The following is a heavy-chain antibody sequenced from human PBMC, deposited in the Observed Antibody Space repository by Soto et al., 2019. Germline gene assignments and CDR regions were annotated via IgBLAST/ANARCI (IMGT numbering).Heavy chain of an antibody. J-gene: IGHJ4*02. V-gene: IGHV3-30*03. D-gene: IGHD2-15*01. CDR3: ATLSSCSGGSCSYFDY. CDR2: ISYDGSNK. Sequence: QVQLVESGGGVVQPGRSLRLSCAASGFTFSSYGMHWVRQAPGKGLEWVAVISYDGSNKYYADSVKGRFTISRDNSKNTLYLQMNSLRAEDTAVYYCATLSSCSGGSCSYFDYWGQGTRVTVSS. CDR1: GFTFSSYG.